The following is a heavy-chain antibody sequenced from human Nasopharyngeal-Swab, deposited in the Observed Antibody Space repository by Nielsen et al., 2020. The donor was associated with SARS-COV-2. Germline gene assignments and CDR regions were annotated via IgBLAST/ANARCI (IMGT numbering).Heavy chain of an antibody. V-gene: IGHV4-31*03. CDR3: ARFHFYYGSGSTPWFDP. CDR2: IYYSGST. CDR1: GDSISSGGYY. J-gene: IGHJ5*02. D-gene: IGHD3-10*01. Sequence: SETLSLTCTVSGDSISSGGYYWSWIRQHPGKGLEWIGYIYYSGSTYYNPSLKGRVTISVDTSKNQFSLKLSSVTAADTAVYYCARFHFYYGSGSTPWFDPWGQGTLVTVSS.